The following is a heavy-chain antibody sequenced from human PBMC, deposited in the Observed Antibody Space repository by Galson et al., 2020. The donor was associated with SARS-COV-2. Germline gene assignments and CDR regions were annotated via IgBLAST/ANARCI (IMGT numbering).Heavy chain of an antibody. Sequence: GGSLRLSCAASGFTFSSYSMNWVRQAPGKGLEWVSSISSSSSYIYYADSVKGRFTISRDNAKNSLYLQMNSLRAEDTAVYYCARMVGYCSSTSCYAWFDYWGQGTLVTVSS. V-gene: IGHV3-21*01. J-gene: IGHJ4*02. CDR3: ARMVGYCSSTSCYAWFDY. CDR2: ISSSSSYI. CDR1: GFTFSSYS. D-gene: IGHD2-2*01.